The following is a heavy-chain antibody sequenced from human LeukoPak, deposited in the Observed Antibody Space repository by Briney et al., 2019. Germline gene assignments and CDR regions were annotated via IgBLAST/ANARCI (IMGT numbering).Heavy chain of an antibody. CDR3: ARGGYYYDSSGYYSGRYYFDY. CDR2: IYYSGST. CDR1: GGSISSYY. V-gene: IGHV4-59*01. D-gene: IGHD3-22*01. Sequence: PSETLSLTCTVSGGSISSYYWSWIRQPPGKGLEWIGYIYYSGSTNYNPSLKSRVTISADTSKNQFSLKLSSVTAADTAVYYCARGGYYYDSSGYYSGRYYFDYWGQGTLVTVSS. J-gene: IGHJ4*02.